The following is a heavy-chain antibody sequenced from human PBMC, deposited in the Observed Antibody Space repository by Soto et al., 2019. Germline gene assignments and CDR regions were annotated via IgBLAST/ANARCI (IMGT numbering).Heavy chain of an antibody. V-gene: IGHV3-33*01. Sequence: QVQLVESGGGVVQPGRSLRLSCAASGFTFSSYGMHWVRQAPGKGLEWVAVIWYDGSNKDYADSVKGRFTISRDNSKNTLYLQMNSLRAEDTAVYYCARKGHCSGGSCYQYYYYGMDVWGQGTTVTVSS. CDR3: ARKGHCSGGSCYQYYYYGMDV. CDR2: IWYDGSNK. CDR1: GFTFSSYG. D-gene: IGHD2-15*01. J-gene: IGHJ6*02.